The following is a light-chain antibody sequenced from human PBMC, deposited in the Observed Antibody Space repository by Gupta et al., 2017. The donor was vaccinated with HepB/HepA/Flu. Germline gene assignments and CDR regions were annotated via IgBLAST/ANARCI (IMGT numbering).Light chain of an antibody. J-gene: IGKJ2*04. CDR2: GAS. CDR3: QQDNNWPGS. V-gene: IGKV3-15*01. Sequence: EIVMTQSPATLSVSPGERATLSCRASQSVSSNLAWYQQKPGQAPRLLIYGASTRATGIPARFSGSGSGTEFTLTISNLQSEDFAVYYCQQDNNWPGSFGQGTKLEIK. CDR1: QSVSSN.